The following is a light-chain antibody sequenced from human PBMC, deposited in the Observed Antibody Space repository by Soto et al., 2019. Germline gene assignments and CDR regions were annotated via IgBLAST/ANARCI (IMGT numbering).Light chain of an antibody. Sequence: IQLTQSPSSLSASVGDRVTITCRASQGISSHLARYQQKPGKARKLLIYAASTLQSGVPSRFSGSGSGTDFTLTISSLQPEDFATYYCQQLTSYPLTFVGGTKVEIK. CDR3: QQLTSYPLT. V-gene: IGKV1-9*01. CDR2: AAS. J-gene: IGKJ4*01. CDR1: QGISSH.